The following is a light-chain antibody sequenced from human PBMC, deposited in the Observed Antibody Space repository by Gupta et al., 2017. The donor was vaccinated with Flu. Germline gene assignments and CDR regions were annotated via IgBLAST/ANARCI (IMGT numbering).Light chain of an antibody. V-gene: IGKV3-20*01. J-gene: IGKJ4*01. Sequence: EIVLTQPPGTLSLSPGERATLSCRASQSVSSYLAWYQQKPGQAPGLLIYAASSRATGVPDRFSGSGSGTDFTLTISRLEPEDFAVYYCQQDGSSALTFGGGTKVEIK. CDR3: QQDGSSALT. CDR2: AAS. CDR1: QSVSSY.